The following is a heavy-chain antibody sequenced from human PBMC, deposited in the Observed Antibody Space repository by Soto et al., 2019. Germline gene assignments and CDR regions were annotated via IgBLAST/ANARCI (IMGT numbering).Heavy chain of an antibody. CDR1: GYTFTSYD. CDR2: MNPNSGNT. Sequence: QVQLVQSGAEVKKPGASVKVSCKASGYTFTSYDINWVRQATGQGLEWMGWMNPNSGNTGYAQKFKRRVTMTQDTSISTAYMELSSLRSGATAVYYCARGRRSIRFDPRGQGTLVTVS. V-gene: IGHV1-8*01. J-gene: IGHJ5*02. D-gene: IGHD6-6*01. CDR3: ARGRRSIRFDP.